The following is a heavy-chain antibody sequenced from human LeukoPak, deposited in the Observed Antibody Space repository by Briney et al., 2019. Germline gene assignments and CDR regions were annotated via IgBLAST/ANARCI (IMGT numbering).Heavy chain of an antibody. CDR3: ARATSYCGGDCYYDY. V-gene: IGHV3-20*04. Sequence: GGSLRLSCAASGFTFDDYGMSWVRQAPGKGLEWVSGINWNGGSTGYADSVKGRFTISRDNAKNSLYLQMNSLRAEDTAVYYCARATSYCGGDCYYDYWGQGTLVTVSS. J-gene: IGHJ4*02. CDR2: INWNGGST. D-gene: IGHD2-21*01. CDR1: GFTFDDYG.